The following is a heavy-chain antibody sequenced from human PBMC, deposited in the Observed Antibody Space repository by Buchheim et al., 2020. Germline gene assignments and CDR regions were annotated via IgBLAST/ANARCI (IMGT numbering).Heavy chain of an antibody. CDR3: AAGEYDGSLYIYDY. CDR2: IVVGSGNT. J-gene: IGHJ4*02. Sequence: QMQLVQSGPEVKKPGTSVKVSCKASGFTFTSSAVQWVRQARGQRLEWMGWIVVGSGNTNYAQEFQERVTITRDMSTSTAYMELRSLRYEDTAVYYCAAGEYDGSLYIYDYWGQGTL. CDR1: GFTFTSSA. V-gene: IGHV1-58*01. D-gene: IGHD3-22*01.